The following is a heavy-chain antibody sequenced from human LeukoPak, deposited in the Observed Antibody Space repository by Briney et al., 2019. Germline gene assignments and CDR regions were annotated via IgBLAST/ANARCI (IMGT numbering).Heavy chain of an antibody. CDR2: ISGSGSTI. J-gene: IGHJ6*02. D-gene: IGHD3-10*01. CDR3: ARIHPYYYGSGSYLMGYYYFGMDV. V-gene: IGHV3-48*03. Sequence: PGGSPRLSCAASGFTFSSYDMNWVRQAPGKGLEWISYISGSGSTIYDADSVEGRFTISRDNAKNSLHLQMNSLRAEDTAVYYCARIHPYYYGSGSYLMGYYYFGMDVWGQGTTVTVSS. CDR1: GFTFSSYD.